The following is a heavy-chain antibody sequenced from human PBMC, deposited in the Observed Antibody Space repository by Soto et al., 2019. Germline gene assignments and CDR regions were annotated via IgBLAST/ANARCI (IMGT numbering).Heavy chain of an antibody. J-gene: IGHJ6*02. CDR1: GFTVSSDS. CDR2: IYSDNNT. CDR3: ARYYSAMGV. V-gene: IGHV3-53*02. Sequence: EVQLVETGGDLIQPGGSLRLSCAASGFTVSSDSMTWVRQAPGKGLEWISIIYSDNNTDYADSVKGRFSISRDTSKNILSLQMNSQRAEDTAEYYCARYYSAMGVWGQGTTVTVSS.